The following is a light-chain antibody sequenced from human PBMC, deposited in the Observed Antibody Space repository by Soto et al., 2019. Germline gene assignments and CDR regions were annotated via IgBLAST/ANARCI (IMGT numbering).Light chain of an antibody. J-gene: IGLJ1*01. CDR1: SSHVGTYNL. CDR2: EVS. CDR3: CSYAGTNTYV. Sequence: QSALTQPASESGSPGQSITISCTGTSSHVGTYNLVSWYQQYSGKAPKLMIYEVSKRPSGVSNRFSGSKSGNTASLTISGLQAEDEADYYCCSYAGTNTYVLGTGTKVTVL. V-gene: IGLV2-23*02.